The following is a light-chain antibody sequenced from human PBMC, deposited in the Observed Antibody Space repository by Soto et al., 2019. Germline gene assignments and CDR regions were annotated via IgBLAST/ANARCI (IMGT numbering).Light chain of an antibody. CDR3: QQDHSTLAT. V-gene: IGKV1-39*01. J-gene: IGKJ5*01. Sequence: DIQMSQSPSSLSACVGDRVTITCRAAESISRHLNWYQQKPGRAPDLLIYAASTLQNGVPSRFTGSGSGTEFTLTITGLQLEDFATYYSQQDHSTLATFGQGTRLEIK. CDR2: AAS. CDR1: ESISRH.